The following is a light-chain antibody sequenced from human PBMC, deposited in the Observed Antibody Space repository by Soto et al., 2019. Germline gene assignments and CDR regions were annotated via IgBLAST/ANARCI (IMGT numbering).Light chain of an antibody. V-gene: IGKV3-15*01. Sequence: EIVMTQSPATLSVSPGESATLSCRASQSISSNLAWYQQKPDQVRRLLIYDASTRATGVPARFSGSGSGTEFTLTISSLQSEDSAVYYCQQYNHWRTFGQGTKVDIK. CDR3: QQYNHWRT. J-gene: IGKJ1*01. CDR2: DAS. CDR1: QSISSN.